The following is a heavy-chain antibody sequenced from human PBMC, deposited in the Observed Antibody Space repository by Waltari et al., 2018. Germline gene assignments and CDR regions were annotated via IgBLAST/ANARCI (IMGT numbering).Heavy chain of an antibody. J-gene: IGHJ3*02. Sequence: QVQLQQWGAGLLKPSETLSLTCAVYGGSFSGYYWSWIRQPPGKGLEWIGEINHSGSTNYNPSLKSRVTISVDTSKNQFSLKLSSVTAADTAVYYCARHSGTTVAFDIWGQGTMVTVSS. CDR2: INHSGST. D-gene: IGHD1-7*01. CDR3: ARHSGTTVAFDI. CDR1: GGSFSGYY. V-gene: IGHV4-34*01.